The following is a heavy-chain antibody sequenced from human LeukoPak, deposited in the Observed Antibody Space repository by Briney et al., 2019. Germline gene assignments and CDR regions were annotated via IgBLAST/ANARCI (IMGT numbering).Heavy chain of an antibody. CDR3: ARGGAPFDY. J-gene: IGHJ4*02. CDR2: SPFDGPSK. Sequence: PGGSLRLSCAASGFTFSSYSMNWVRQAPGKGLEWVGVSPFDGPSKYNADSVKGRFSISRDTYGSTLYLQMNSLTTADTAVYYCARGGAPFDYWGQGTQVAV. CDR1: GFTFSSYS. V-gene: IGHV3-30*03. D-gene: IGHD1-26*01.